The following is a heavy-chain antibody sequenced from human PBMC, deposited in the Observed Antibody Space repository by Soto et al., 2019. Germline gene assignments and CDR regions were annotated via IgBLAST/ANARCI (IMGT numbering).Heavy chain of an antibody. D-gene: IGHD3-9*01. V-gene: IGHV5-51*01. J-gene: IGHJ6*04. CDR1: GYSFTSYW. CDR2: IYPGDSDT. CDR3: ASRKRGDVLDYLKDV. Sequence: PGESLKISCKGSGYSFTSYWIGWVRQMPGKGLEWMGIIYPGDSDTRYSPSFQGQVTISADKSISTAYLQWSSLKASDTAMYYCASRKRGDVLDYLKDVWGKGTTVTVSS.